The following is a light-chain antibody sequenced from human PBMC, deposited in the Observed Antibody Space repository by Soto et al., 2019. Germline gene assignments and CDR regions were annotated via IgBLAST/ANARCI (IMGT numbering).Light chain of an antibody. J-gene: IGKJ1*01. Sequence: DIVLTQSPGTLSLSPGERATLSCRASQSVSSNYLDWYQQKPGQAPRLLIHGASTRATGVPDRFSGSGSGTDFTLTISRLEPEDFAVYHCQQYGSLSWTFGQGTKVEIK. CDR3: QQYGSLSWT. CDR2: GAS. V-gene: IGKV3-20*01. CDR1: QSVSSNY.